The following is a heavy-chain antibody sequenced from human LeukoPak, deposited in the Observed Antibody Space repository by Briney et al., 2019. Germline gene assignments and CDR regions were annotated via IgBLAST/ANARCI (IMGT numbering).Heavy chain of an antibody. CDR3: ARDVPSHIVVVVSAMFDY. D-gene: IGHD2-2*01. J-gene: IGHJ4*02. CDR2: ISDSGRNT. Sequence: GGSLRLSCATSGFTFSTYAMSWVRQAPGKGLEWVSTISDSGRNTHYADSVKGRFTISRDNSQNTLYLQMNSLRAEDTALYYCARDVPSHIVVVVSAMFDYWGQGILVTVSS. V-gene: IGHV3-23*01. CDR1: GFTFSTYA.